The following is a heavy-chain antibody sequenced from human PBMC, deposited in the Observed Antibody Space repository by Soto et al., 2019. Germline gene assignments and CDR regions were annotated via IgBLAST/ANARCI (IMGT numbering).Heavy chain of an antibody. CDR1: GGSISSSSYY. CDR2: IYYSGST. CDR3: ARRGDNWNDIDFMYV. D-gene: IGHD1-1*01. V-gene: IGHV4-39*01. Sequence: QLQLQESGPGLVKPSETLSLTCTVSGGSISSSSYYWGWIRQPPGKWLEWIGSIYYSGSTYYNPSLKSRVTISVHTSKNQFSLKLSSVTAADTAVYYCARRGDNWNDIDFMYVWGQWNTVTVSS. J-gene: IGHJ6*02.